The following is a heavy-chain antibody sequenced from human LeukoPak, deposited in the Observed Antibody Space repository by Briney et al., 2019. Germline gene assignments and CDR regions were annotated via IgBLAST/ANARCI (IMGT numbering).Heavy chain of an antibody. Sequence: PGGSLRLSCTASGFTFGDYAMSWVRQAPGKGLEWVGFIRSKAYGGTTEYAASVKDRFAISRDDSKNIAYLRMNSLKTEDTAVYYCTRDRPPTRWFGASTPFDYWGQGTLVTVSS. D-gene: IGHD3-10*01. CDR1: GFTFGDYA. CDR3: TRDRPPTRWFGASTPFDY. CDR2: IRSKAYGGTT. V-gene: IGHV3-49*04. J-gene: IGHJ4*02.